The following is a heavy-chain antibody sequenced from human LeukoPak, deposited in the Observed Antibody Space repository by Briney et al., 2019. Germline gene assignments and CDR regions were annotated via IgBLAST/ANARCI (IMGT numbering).Heavy chain of an antibody. D-gene: IGHD5-24*01. V-gene: IGHV4-39*01. Sequence: SETLSLTCTVSGGSISSSSYYWAWIRQSPGKGLEWTGSINHSGSTYNNPSLRSRVTISVDTSKNQFSVKLNSVTVADTAVYYCARSFQRDGYNDYWGQGTLVTVSS. CDR3: ARSFQRDGYNDY. J-gene: IGHJ4*02. CDR2: INHSGST. CDR1: GGSISSSSYY.